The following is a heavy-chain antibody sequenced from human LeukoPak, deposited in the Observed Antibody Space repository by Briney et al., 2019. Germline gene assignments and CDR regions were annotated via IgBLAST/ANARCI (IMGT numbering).Heavy chain of an antibody. V-gene: IGHV3-21*01. J-gene: IGHJ4*02. Sequence: GGSLRLSCAASGFSFSSSRMNWVRQASGKGLEWVSSISSSRSYKYYADSVKGRFTISRDNAKNSLYLQMNSPRAEDTAVYFCEREAWSSGRFDYWGQGTLDTVSS. CDR3: EREAWSSGRFDY. D-gene: IGHD6-19*01. CDR1: GFSFSSSR. CDR2: ISSSRSYK.